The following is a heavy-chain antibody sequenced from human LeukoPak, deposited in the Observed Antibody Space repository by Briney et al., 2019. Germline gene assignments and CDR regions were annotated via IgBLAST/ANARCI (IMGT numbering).Heavy chain of an antibody. CDR1: GGSISNSY. J-gene: IGHJ4*02. CDR3: ARGLNQYYFDS. D-gene: IGHD1-14*01. V-gene: IGHV4-4*07. CDR2: SHTSGST. Sequence: SETLSPTCNVSGGSISNSYWNWNRQPAGKGLEWIGRSHTSGSTYYIPSLKRRVTMSLDTSNNHFSLKLTSVTAADTALYYCARGLNQYYFDSWGQGILVTVSS.